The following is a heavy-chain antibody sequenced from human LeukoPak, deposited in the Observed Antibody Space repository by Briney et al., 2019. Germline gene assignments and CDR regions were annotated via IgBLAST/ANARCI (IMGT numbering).Heavy chain of an antibody. CDR3: ARVVDYYDSSGYYHDAFDI. CDR1: GGSFSGYY. J-gene: IGHJ3*02. D-gene: IGHD3-22*01. CDR2: INHSGST. V-gene: IGHV4-34*01. Sequence: SETRSLTCAVYGGSFSGYYWNWIRQPPGKGLEWIGEINHSGSTNYKSSLKSRVTISVDTSKYQFSLKLNSVTAADTAVYYCARVVDYYDSSGYYHDAFDIWGQGTMVTVSS.